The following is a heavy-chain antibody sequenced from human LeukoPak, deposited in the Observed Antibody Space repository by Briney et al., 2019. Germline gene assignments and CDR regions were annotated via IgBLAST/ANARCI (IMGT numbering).Heavy chain of an antibody. CDR3: ARTSSSSWDFDS. D-gene: IGHD6-13*01. V-gene: IGHV5-51*01. J-gene: IGHJ4*02. CDR1: GYSFITYW. CDR2: IYPGDSDT. Sequence: GESLKISCKGSGYSFITYWIGWVRQMPGKGLEWMGIIYPGDSDTRYSPSFQGQVTISADKSITTAYLQWSSLKASDTAMYYCARTSSSSWDFDSWGQGTLVTVSS.